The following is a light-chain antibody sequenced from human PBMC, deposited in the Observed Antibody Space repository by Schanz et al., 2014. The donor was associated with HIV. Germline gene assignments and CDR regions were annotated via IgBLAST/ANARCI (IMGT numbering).Light chain of an antibody. CDR1: TSNIGSNH. Sequence: QSVLTQPPSASGTPGQRVTISCSGSTSNIGSNHVDWYQQLPGTAPRLLIQANNQRPSRVPDRFFGSKSGTSASLAISGLRSDDEAHYYCATWDDSLNGVVFGGGTKLTVL. J-gene: IGLJ2*01. CDR3: ATWDDSLNGVV. CDR2: ANN. V-gene: IGLV1-44*01.